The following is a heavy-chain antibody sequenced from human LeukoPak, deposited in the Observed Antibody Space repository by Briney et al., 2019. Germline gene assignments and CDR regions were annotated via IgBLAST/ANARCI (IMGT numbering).Heavy chain of an antibody. CDR3: ARQVGYTYGQVDY. CDR2: IYSSGSS. Sequence: SETLSLTCTVSGGSISSSGYYWGWIRQPPGKGLEWIGSIYSSGSSYYNPSLKSRVTTSVDTSKNQFSLKLSSVTAADTAVYYCARQVGYTYGQVDYWGQGTLLTVSS. V-gene: IGHV4-39*01. D-gene: IGHD5-18*01. J-gene: IGHJ4*02. CDR1: GGSISSSGYY.